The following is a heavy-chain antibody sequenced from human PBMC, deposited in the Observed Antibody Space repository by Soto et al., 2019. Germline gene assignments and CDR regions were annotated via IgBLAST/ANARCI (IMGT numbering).Heavy chain of an antibody. CDR2: ISYDGSNK. CDR3: AKDRVLYSGYDPYYFDY. V-gene: IGHV3-30*18. D-gene: IGHD5-12*01. J-gene: IGHJ4*02. CDR1: GFTFSSYG. Sequence: GGSLRLSCAASGFTFSSYGMHWVRQAPGKGLEWVAVISYDGSNKYYADSVKGRFTISRDNSKNTLYLQMNSLRAEDTAVYYCAKDRVLYSGYDPYYFDYWGQGTLVTVSS.